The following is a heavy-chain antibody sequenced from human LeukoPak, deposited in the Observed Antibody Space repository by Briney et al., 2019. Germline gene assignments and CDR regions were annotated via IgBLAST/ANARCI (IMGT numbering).Heavy chain of an antibody. V-gene: IGHV1-2*02. J-gene: IGHJ3*02. Sequence: ASVKVSFKASGYTFTSYGISWARQAPGQGLEWMGWINPNSGGTNYAQKFQGRVTMTRDTSTSTAYMELSRLRSDDTAVYYCARVSPLYSSSSHGAFDIWGQGTMVTVSS. CDR3: ARVSPLYSSSSHGAFDI. CDR2: INPNSGGT. D-gene: IGHD6-13*01. CDR1: GYTFTSYG.